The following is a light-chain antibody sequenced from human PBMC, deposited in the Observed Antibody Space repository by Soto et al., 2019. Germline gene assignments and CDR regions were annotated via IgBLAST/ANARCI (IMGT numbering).Light chain of an antibody. CDR2: AAS. J-gene: IGKJ4*01. V-gene: IGKV1-9*01. CDR3: QQLNSYPLT. Sequence: DIQLTQSPSFLSASVGDRVTITCRASQGISSYLAWYQQKPGKAPKLLIYAASTLQSGVPLRFSGSGSGTEFTLTISSLQPEDLATYYCQQLNSYPLTFGGGTKVEIK. CDR1: QGISSY.